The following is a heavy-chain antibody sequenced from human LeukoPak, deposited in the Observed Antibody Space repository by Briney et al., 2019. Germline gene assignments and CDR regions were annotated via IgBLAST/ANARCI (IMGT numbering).Heavy chain of an antibody. D-gene: IGHD6-19*01. V-gene: IGHV1-18*01. CDR3: AREMGGSGWYFYYYGMDV. Sequence: ASVKVSCKASGYTFTSYGISWVRQAPGQGLEWMGWISAYNGNTNYAQKLQGRVTMTTDTPTSTAYMELRSLRSDDTAVYYCAREMGGSGWYFYYYGMDVWGQGTTVTVSS. CDR2: ISAYNGNT. CDR1: GYTFTSYG. J-gene: IGHJ6*02.